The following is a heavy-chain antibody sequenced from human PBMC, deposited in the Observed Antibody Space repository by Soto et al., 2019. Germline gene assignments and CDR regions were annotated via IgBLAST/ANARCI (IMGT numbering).Heavy chain of an antibody. J-gene: IGHJ6*02. Sequence: GGSLRLSCAASGFSFSIYGMHWVRQVPGKGLQWVAIIWYDGGTKYYADSVRGRFTVSRDNSKNTLYLQMNSLRDEDTAVYYCARIDCTGNNCKPYYPYGIDVWGQGTTVTVSS. D-gene: IGHD2-8*02. V-gene: IGHV3-33*08. CDR2: IWYDGGTK. CDR3: ARIDCTGNNCKPYYPYGIDV. CDR1: GFSFSIYG.